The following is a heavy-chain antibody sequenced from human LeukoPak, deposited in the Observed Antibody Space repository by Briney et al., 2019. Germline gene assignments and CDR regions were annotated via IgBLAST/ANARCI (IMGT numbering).Heavy chain of an antibody. V-gene: IGHV3-66*01. CDR2: TYSGDST. CDR3: ARDIGSYYNY. D-gene: IGHD1-26*01. J-gene: IGHJ4*02. Sequence: GGSLRLSCAASGFTVSNNYMTWVRQAPGKGLEWVSITYSGDSTYYADSVKGRFTISRDNSKNTLYLQMNSLRVEDTAVYYCARDIGSYYNYWGQGTLVTVSS. CDR1: GFTVSNNY.